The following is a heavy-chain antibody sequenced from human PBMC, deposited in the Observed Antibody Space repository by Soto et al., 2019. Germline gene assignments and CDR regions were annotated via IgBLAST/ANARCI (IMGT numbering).Heavy chain of an antibody. V-gene: IGHV1-2*04. Sequence: ASVKVSCKASGYTFTGYYMHWVRQAPGQGLEWMGWINPNSGGTNYAQKFQGWVTMTRDTSISTAYMELSRLRSDDTAVYYCASAVVAATLTNSAFDIWGEGTMVTVSS. CDR3: ASAVVAATLTNSAFDI. D-gene: IGHD2-15*01. J-gene: IGHJ3*02. CDR1: GYTFTGYY. CDR2: INPNSGGT.